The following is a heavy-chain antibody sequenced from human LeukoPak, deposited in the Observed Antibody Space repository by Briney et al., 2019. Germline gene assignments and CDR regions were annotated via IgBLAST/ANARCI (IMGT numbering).Heavy chain of an antibody. CDR2: IIYSGST. CDR1: SGSISSTSYY. Sequence: PSETLSLTCTASSGSISSTSYYWCWIRQPPGRGLEWIGGIIYSGSTNYNPSLKSRVTISVDTSKNQFSLKLSSVTAADTAVYYCARVDNRRYFDLWGRGTLVTVSS. CDR3: ARVDNRRYFDL. V-gene: IGHV4-39*07. D-gene: IGHD1-14*01. J-gene: IGHJ2*01.